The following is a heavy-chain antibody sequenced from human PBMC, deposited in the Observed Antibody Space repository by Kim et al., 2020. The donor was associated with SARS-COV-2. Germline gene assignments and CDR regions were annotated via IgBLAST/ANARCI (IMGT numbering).Heavy chain of an antibody. CDR1: GFTFSYSN. J-gene: IGHJ4*02. V-gene: IGHV3-30*18. CDR3: ANFQY. Sequence: GGSLRLSCAASGFTFSYSNIHWVRQAPGKGLEWVAVISYDGSNTYYADSVKGRFTISRDTSKNTLFLQMNSLRAEDTAVYYCANFQYWGQGTLVTVSS. CDR2: ISYDGSNT.